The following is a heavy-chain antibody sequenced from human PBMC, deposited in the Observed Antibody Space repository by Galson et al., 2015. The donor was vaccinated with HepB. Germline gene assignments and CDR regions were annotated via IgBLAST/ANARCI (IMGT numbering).Heavy chain of an antibody. V-gene: IGHV1-18*01. D-gene: IGHD3-3*01. J-gene: IGHJ5*02. CDR1: GYTFTSYG. Sequence: SVKVSCKASGYTFTSYGISWVRQAPGQGLEWMGWISAYNGNTNYAQKLQGRVTMTTDTSTSTAYMELRSLRSDDTAVYYCARDPRVSPYDFWSGYYTEWWFDPWGQGTLVTVSS. CDR3: ARDPRVSPYDFWSGYYTEWWFDP. CDR2: ISAYNGNT.